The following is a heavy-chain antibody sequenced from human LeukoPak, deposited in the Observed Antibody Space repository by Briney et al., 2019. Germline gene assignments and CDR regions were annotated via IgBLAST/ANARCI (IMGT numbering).Heavy chain of an antibody. V-gene: IGHV4-34*01. CDR2: INHSGST. Sequence: SETLSLTCGVYGGSFSGYYWSWIRQPPGKGLEWIGEINHSGSTNYNPSLKSRVTISVDTSKNQFSLKLSSVTAADTAVYYCARSTEYSSGWYLNWGQGTLVTVSS. CDR1: GGSFSGYY. D-gene: IGHD6-19*01. J-gene: IGHJ4*02. CDR3: ARSTEYSSGWYLN.